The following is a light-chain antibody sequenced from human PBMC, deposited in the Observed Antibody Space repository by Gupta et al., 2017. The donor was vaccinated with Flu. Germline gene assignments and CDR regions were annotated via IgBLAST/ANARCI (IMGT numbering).Light chain of an antibody. CDR2: GAS. J-gene: IGKJ1*01. V-gene: IGKV3-20*01. Sequence: PLSLSPGERATLSCRASQSVSSSYLAWYQQKPGQAPRLLNYGASSRATGIPDRFSGSGSGTDFTLTISRLEPEDFAVYYCQQYGSSPPWTFGQGTKVEIK. CDR1: QSVSSSY. CDR3: QQYGSSPPWT.